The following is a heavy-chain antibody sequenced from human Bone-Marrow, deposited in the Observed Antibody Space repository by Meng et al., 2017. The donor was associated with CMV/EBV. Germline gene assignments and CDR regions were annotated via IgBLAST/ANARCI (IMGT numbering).Heavy chain of an antibody. CDR3: ARLGSSSSW. CDR2: IQQDGNEK. V-gene: IGHV3-7*01. CDR1: GFNLSSYW. J-gene: IGHJ4*02. Sequence: GGSLRLSCAASGFNLSSYWMTWVRQAPGKGLEWVANIQQDGNEKYYVDSVKGRFTISRDNARLYLQMNSLRIEDTAVYYCARLGSSSSWWGQGTLVTVSS. D-gene: IGHD6-13*01.